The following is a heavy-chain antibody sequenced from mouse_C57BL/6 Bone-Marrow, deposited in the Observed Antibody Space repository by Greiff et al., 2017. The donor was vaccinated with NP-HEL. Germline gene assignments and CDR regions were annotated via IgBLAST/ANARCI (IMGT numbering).Heavy chain of an antibody. CDR2: INPYNGDT. V-gene: IGHV1-20*01. J-gene: IGHJ3*01. CDR1: GYSFTGYF. CDR3: ARYTYYSNYVGWFAY. Sequence: EVMLVESGPELVKPGDSVKISCKASGYSFTGYFMNWVMQSHGKSLEWIGRINPYNGDTFYNQKFKGKATLTVDKSSSTAHMELRSLTSEDSAVYYCARYTYYSNYVGWFAYWGQGTLVTVSA. D-gene: IGHD2-5*01.